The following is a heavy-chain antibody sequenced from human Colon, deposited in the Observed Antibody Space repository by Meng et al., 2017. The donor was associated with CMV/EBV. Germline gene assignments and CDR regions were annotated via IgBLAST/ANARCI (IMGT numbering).Heavy chain of an antibody. V-gene: IGHV2-5*01. Sequence: SLRTSGVGVGWIRQPPGKALEWLALIYWNDDKRYSPSLKSRLTITKDTSKNQVVLTMTNMDPVDTATYYCAHSYYCSSTSCYIHFDYWGQGTLVTVSS. J-gene: IGHJ4*02. CDR1: SLRTSGVG. D-gene: IGHD2-2*02. CDR2: IYWNDDK. CDR3: AHSYYCSSTSCYIHFDY.